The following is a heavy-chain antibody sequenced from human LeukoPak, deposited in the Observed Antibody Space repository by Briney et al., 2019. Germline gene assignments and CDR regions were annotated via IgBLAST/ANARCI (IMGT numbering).Heavy chain of an antibody. V-gene: IGHV3-23*01. J-gene: IGHJ4*02. Sequence: PGGSLRLSCAASGFTFDDYAMHWVRQAPGKGLEWVSAISGSGGSTYYADSVKGRFTISRDNSKNTLYRQMNSLRAEDTAVYYCAKHMRGYSYGYFDYWGQGTLVTVSS. CDR3: AKHMRGYSYGYFDY. CDR1: GFTFDDYA. D-gene: IGHD5-18*01. CDR2: ISGSGGST.